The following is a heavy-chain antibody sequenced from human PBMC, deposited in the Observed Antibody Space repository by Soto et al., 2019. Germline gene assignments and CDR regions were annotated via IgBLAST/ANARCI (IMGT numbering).Heavy chain of an antibody. CDR1: GFIFTTYS. CDR2: ISSTTNYL. V-gene: IGHV3-21*06. J-gene: IGHJ4*02. CDR3: ARESEDLTSNFDY. Sequence: GGSLRLSCAPSGFIFTTYSMDWVRRAPGKGLEWVSSISSTTNYLYSGDSMKGRFTISRDNAKNSLYLEMNSLRAEDTAVYYCARESEDLTSNFDYWGQGTLVTVSS.